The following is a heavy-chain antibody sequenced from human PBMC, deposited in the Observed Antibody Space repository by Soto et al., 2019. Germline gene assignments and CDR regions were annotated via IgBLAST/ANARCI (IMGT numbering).Heavy chain of an antibody. J-gene: IGHJ6*02. CDR1: GGSISSSSYY. Sequence: SETLSLTCTVSGGSISSSSYYWGWIRQPPGKGLEWIGSIYYSGSTYYNPSLKSRVTISVDTSKNQFSLKLSSVTAADTAVYYCARPYYDFWSGYRIPRYYYGMDVWGQGTTVTVSS. D-gene: IGHD3-3*01. CDR3: ARPYYDFWSGYRIPRYYYGMDV. CDR2: IYYSGST. V-gene: IGHV4-39*01.